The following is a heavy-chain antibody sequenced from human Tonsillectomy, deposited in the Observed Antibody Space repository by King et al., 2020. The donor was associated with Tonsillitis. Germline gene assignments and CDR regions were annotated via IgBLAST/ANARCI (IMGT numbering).Heavy chain of an antibody. CDR2: IIPIIGTA. J-gene: IGHJ5*02. D-gene: IGHD2-2*01. Sequence: VQLVQSGAEVKKPGSSVKVSCKASGGTFISHAISWVRQAPGQGLEWMGGIIPIIGTANYAQKFQGRVTITADESTSTAYMELSSLRSEDTAVYFCASPYCISTSCYAWFDPCRQATLVTVSS. V-gene: IGHV1-69*01. CDR3: ASPYCISTSCYAWFDP. CDR1: GGTFISHA.